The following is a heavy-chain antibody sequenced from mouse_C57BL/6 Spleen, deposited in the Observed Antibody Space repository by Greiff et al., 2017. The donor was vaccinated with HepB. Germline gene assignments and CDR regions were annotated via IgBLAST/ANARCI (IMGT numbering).Heavy chain of an antibody. J-gene: IGHJ2*01. CDR3: ARSTAQEDFDY. Sequence: VQLQQSGPELVKPGASVKISCKASGYAFSSSWMNWVKQRPGKGLEWIGRIYPGDGDTNYNGKFKGKATLTADKSSSTAYMQLSSLTSEDSAVYFCARSTAQEDFDYWGQGTTLTVSS. CDR1: GYAFSSSW. CDR2: IYPGDGDT. D-gene: IGHD3-2*02. V-gene: IGHV1-82*01.